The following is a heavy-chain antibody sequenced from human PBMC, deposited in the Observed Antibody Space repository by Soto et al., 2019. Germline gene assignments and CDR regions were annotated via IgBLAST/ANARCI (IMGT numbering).Heavy chain of an antibody. Sequence: PSEPLSLTCTVAGGSISSSSYYWGWIRQPPGKGLEWIGSIYYSGSTYYNPSLKSRVTISVDTSKNQFSLKLSSVTAADTAVYYCARPSTMYYDFWSGYYYWFDPWGQGTLVTVSS. CDR1: GGSISSSSYY. V-gene: IGHV4-39*01. CDR2: IYYSGST. CDR3: ARPSTMYYDFWSGYYYWFDP. D-gene: IGHD3-3*01. J-gene: IGHJ5*02.